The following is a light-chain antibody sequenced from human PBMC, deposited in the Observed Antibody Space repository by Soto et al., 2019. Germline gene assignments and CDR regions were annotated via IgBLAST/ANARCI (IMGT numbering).Light chain of an antibody. Sequence: EIVMTQSPATLSVSPGERVTLSCRASESLSTYLAWYQQKPGQAPRLLIYGASTKATGIPARFSGSGSATEFTLTISSLQSEDFAVYYSQSYNDWPFTFGQGTKLEI. CDR3: QSYNDWPFT. J-gene: IGKJ2*01. CDR2: GAS. V-gene: IGKV3-15*01. CDR1: ESLSTY.